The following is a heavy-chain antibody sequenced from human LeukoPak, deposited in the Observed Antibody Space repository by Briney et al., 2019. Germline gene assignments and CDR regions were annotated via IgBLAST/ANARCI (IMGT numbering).Heavy chain of an antibody. CDR2: IKSKTDGGTT. Sequence: GGSLRLSCAASGFTFSNAWMSWVRQAPGKGLEWVGRIKSKTDGGTTDYAAPVKGRFTISRDDSKNTLYLQMNSLKTEDTAVYYCTTDPESRGARIAARKYYYYMDVWGKGTTVTVSS. D-gene: IGHD6-6*01. CDR1: GFTFSNAW. J-gene: IGHJ6*03. V-gene: IGHV3-15*01. CDR3: TTDPESRGARIAARKYYYYMDV.